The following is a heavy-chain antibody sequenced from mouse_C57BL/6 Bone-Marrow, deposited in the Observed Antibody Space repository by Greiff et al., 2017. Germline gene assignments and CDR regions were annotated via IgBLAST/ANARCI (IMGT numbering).Heavy chain of an antibody. J-gene: IGHJ1*03. CDR3: ARFYYGSSYWYFDV. Sequence: EVKLVESGGGLVKPGGSLKLSCAASGFTFSDYGMHWVRQAPEKGLEWVAYISSGSSTIYYADTVKGRFTISRDNAKNTLFLQMTSLRSEDTAMYYCARFYYGSSYWYFDVWGTVTTVTVSS. CDR1: GFTFSDYG. D-gene: IGHD1-1*01. V-gene: IGHV5-17*01. CDR2: ISSGSSTI.